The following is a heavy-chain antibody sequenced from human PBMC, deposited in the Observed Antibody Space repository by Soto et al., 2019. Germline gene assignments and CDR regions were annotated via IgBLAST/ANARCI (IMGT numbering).Heavy chain of an antibody. V-gene: IGHV4-31*03. D-gene: IGHD6-19*01. Sequence: SETLSLTCTVSGGSISSGGYYWSWIRQHPGKGLEWIGYIYYSGSTYHNPSLKSRVTISVDTSKNQFSLKLSSVTAADTAVYYCARAGSVKGWFKVPALKVDPWGQGTLVTVSS. CDR1: GGSISSGGYY. J-gene: IGHJ5*02. CDR2: IYYSGST. CDR3: ARAGSVKGWFKVPALKVDP.